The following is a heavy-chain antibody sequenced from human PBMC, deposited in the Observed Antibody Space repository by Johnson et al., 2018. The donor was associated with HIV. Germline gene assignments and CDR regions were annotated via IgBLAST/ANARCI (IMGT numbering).Heavy chain of an antibody. V-gene: IGHV3-30*03. D-gene: IGHD3-10*01. Sequence: QVQLVESGGGVVRPGWSLTLSCAASGFTFDDYAMHWVRQAPGKGLAWVVTISYDGSNKYYADSVKGRFTLSSDNSKNTLYLQMNSLRAEDTAVYYCARLPSWRGAFDIWGQGTMVTVSS. CDR3: ARLPSWRGAFDI. J-gene: IGHJ3*02. CDR2: ISYDGSNK. CDR1: GFTFDDYA.